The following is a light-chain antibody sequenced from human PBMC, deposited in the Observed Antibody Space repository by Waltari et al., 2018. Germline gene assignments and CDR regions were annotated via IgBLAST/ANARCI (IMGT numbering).Light chain of an antibody. V-gene: IGKV3-20*01. CDR3: QQYGSSYT. CDR2: GAS. Sequence: EIVLTQSPGTLSSSPGERATLSCRASQSVSSNYLAWYQHKPGQAPRPLIYGASSRATGIADRFSGSGSGTDFTLTISRLEPEDFAVYYCQQYGSSYTFGQGTKLEIK. J-gene: IGKJ2*01. CDR1: QSVSSNY.